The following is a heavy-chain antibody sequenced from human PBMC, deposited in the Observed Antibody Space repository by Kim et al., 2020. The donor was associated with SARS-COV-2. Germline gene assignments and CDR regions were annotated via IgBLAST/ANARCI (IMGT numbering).Heavy chain of an antibody. D-gene: IGHD1-26*01. CDR2: IYTSAAFT. Sequence: GGSLRLSCVASGFTFSSYEMNWVRQAPGKGLEWVSYIYTSAAFTYNADSVKGRFTVSRNNAKNSLFLQMNRLRAEDTAIYYCVRDRLGVGSTDLDYWGQGTLVTVSS. CDR3: VRDRLGVGSTDLDY. J-gene: IGHJ4*02. CDR1: GFTFSSYE. V-gene: IGHV3-48*03.